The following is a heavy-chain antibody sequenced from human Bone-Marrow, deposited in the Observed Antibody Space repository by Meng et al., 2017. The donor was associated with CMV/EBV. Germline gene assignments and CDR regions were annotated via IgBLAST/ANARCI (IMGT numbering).Heavy chain of an antibody. CDR1: GGSIRSYY. Sequence: GSLRLSCTVSGGSIRSYYWSWIRQPPGMGLEWIGYISYGGRANYNPSLKSRVTISVDTSKNYFSLKLSSVTAADTAVYYCARLIRSRDFVAPDWGQGSLVTVSS. J-gene: IGHJ4*02. CDR3: ARLIRSRDFVAPD. D-gene: IGHD3-16*01. CDR2: ISYGGRA. V-gene: IGHV4-59*01.